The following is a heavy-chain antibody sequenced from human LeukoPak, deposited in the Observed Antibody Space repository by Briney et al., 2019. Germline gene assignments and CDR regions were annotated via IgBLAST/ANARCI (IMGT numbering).Heavy chain of an antibody. CDR2: IYYSGST. D-gene: IGHD3-10*01. CDR1: GGSISSSRYY. V-gene: IGHV4-39*02. Sequence: SETLSLTCTVSGGSISSSRYYWGWIRQPPGKGLEWIGTIYYSGSTNYNPSLKSRVTIYVDTSRNQFSLKLSSVTAADTAVYYCARGRGSGSYSTFDYWGQGTLVTVSS. CDR3: ARGRGSGSYSTFDY. J-gene: IGHJ4*02.